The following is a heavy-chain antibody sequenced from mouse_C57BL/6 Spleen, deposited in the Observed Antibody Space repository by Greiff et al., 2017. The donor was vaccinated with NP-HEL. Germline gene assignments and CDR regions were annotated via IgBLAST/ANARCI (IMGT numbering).Heavy chain of an antibody. CDR3: AGNYYGNYDFDY. CDR2: ISYDGSN. CDR1: GYSITSGYY. J-gene: IGHJ2*01. D-gene: IGHD2-1*01. V-gene: IGHV3-6*01. Sequence: EVKLLESGPGLVKPSQSLSLTCSVTGYSITSGYYWNWIRQFPGNKLEWMGYISYDGSNNYNPSLKNRISITRDTSKNQFFLKLNSVTTEDTATYYCAGNYYGNYDFDYWGQGTTLTVSS.